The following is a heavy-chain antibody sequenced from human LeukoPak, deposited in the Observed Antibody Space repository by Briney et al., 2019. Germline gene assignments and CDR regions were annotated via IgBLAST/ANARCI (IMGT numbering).Heavy chain of an antibody. CDR3: ARDRGSSWYEGYYYYGMDV. V-gene: IGHV1-18*01. Sequence: ASVKVSCKSSGYTFTTYGITWVRQAPGQGLEWMGWISTDNGDTNYAQKLQGRVTLTTDTSTSTAYMELRSLRSDDTAVYYCARDRGSSWYEGYYYYGMDVWGQGTTVTVSS. CDR2: ISTDNGDT. D-gene: IGHD6-13*01. CDR1: GYTFTTYG. J-gene: IGHJ6*02.